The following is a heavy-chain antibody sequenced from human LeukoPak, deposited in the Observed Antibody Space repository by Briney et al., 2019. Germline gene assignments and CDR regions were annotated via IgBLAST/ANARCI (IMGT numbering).Heavy chain of an antibody. Sequence: AITCSCSITYYAASVTPPFTISRHNSKNTLYLQMNSLRADDTAVYYCAKDRVKPYYYGMDVWGQGTTVTVSS. J-gene: IGHJ6*02. V-gene: IGHV3-23*01. CDR3: AKDRVKPYYYGMDV. D-gene: IGHD3-10*01. CDR2: ITCSCSIT.